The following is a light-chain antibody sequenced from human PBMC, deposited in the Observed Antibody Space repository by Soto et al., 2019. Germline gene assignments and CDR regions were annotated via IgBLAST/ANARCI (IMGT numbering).Light chain of an antibody. J-gene: IGLJ2*01. CDR1: SSDIGGYSY. V-gene: IGLV2-14*01. CDR2: DVS. Sequence: QSALTQPASVSGSPGQSITIPCTGGSSDIGGYSYVSWYQQHPGKAPKLMIYDVSRRPSGASNRFSGSKSGDTASLTISGLQADDEADYYCSSYTSTSTLLVFGGGTKVTVL. CDR3: SSYTSTSTLLV.